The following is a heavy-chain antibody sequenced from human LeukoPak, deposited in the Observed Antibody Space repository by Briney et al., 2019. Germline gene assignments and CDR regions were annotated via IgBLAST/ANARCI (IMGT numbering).Heavy chain of an antibody. D-gene: IGHD4-23*01. CDR3: ARSWGPSGNLGY. CDR1: GYTFTTYW. Sequence: GESLKISCKGSGYTFTTYWVAWVRQMPGKGLEWMGLIYPGDSDTRYNPSFQGQVTISADKYISTAYLQWSSLKASDTAMYYCARSWGPSGNLGYWGQGTLVTVSS. CDR2: IYPGDSDT. J-gene: IGHJ4*02. V-gene: IGHV5-51*01.